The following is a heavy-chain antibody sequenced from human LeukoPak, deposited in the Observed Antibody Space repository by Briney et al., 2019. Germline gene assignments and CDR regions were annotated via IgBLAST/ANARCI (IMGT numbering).Heavy chain of an antibody. CDR3: ANRRNYDSSGYPGGY. V-gene: IGHV3-23*01. CDR1: GFTFSSYA. CDR2: ISGSGGST. Sequence: GGSLRLPCAASGFTFSSYAMSWVRQAPGKGLEWVSAISGSGGSTYYADSVKGRFTISRDNSKNTLYLQMNSLRAEDTAVYYCANRRNYDSSGYPGGYWGQGTLVTVSS. J-gene: IGHJ4*02. D-gene: IGHD3-22*01.